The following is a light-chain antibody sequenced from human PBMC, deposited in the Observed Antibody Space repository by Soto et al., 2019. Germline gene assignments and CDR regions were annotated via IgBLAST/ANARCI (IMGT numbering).Light chain of an antibody. V-gene: IGKV1-39*01. J-gene: IGKJ5*01. CDR3: QQTYSTLSLT. CDR2: AAS. Sequence: DIQMTQSPSSLSASVGDRVTITCRASESIARHLNWYQQKPGKAPKLLIYAASSLQNGVPSRFRGGGSGTDFTLTINTLQPEDFATYYCQQTYSTLSLTFGQGTRLEIK. CDR1: ESIARH.